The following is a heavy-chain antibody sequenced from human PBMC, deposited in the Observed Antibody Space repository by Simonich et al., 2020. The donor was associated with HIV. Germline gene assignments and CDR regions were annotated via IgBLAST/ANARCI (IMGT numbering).Heavy chain of an antibody. CDR3: ARGVDRTVDWNYLDY. CDR2: INTDGSNT. J-gene: IGHJ4*02. V-gene: IGHV3-74*01. CDR1: GFTLSSYW. Sequence: EYGGGLVQPGGSLRLSCAASGFTLSSYWMHCVRQAPGKGPVWLSGINTDGSNTRDADSVKGRFTISRDNTKNTLYLQMNSLRAEDTAVYYCARGVDRTVDWNYLDYWGQGTLVTVSS. D-gene: IGHD5-12*01.